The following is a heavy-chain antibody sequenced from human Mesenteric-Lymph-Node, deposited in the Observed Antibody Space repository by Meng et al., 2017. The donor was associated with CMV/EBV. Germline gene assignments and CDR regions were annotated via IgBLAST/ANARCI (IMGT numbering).Heavy chain of an antibody. D-gene: IGHD3-9*01. CDR3: ATKGRFTGTFDS. J-gene: IGHJ4*02. Sequence: SETLSLTCTVSAGSISTYYWSWIRQPPGKGLEWIGYIYHNGDSKYNPSLESRATISLDTSKDQISLNLTSVTAADTAVHYCATKGRFTGTFDSWGRGALVTVSS. V-gene: IGHV4-59*01. CDR2: IYHNGDS. CDR1: AGSISTYY.